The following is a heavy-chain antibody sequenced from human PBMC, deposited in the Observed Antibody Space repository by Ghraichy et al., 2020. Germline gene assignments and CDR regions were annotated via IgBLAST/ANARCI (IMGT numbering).Heavy chain of an antibody. CDR1: GFTVSNNF. D-gene: IGHD3-10*01. V-gene: IGHV3-53*05. CDR2: IYSVGST. Sequence: ETLSLTCAASGFTVSNNFMNWVRQAPGKGLEWVSLIYSVGSTHYADSVKGRFTISRDNSKNTLFLQMNSLRIEDTAVYYCACTQYDSGSCWGQGTLVTVSS. J-gene: IGHJ4*02. CDR3: ACTQYDSGSC.